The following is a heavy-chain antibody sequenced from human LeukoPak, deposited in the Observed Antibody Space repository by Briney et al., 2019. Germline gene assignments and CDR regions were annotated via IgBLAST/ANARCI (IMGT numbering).Heavy chain of an antibody. D-gene: IGHD6-13*01. CDR2: ISSDGSDK. CDR1: GYSFSSHC. CDR3: AKGVKERQQLAPPPYYYYYYGMDV. J-gene: IGHJ6*02. Sequence: GASLRLSCEASGYSFSSHCMHWVRQAPGQGLEWMASISSDGSDKYYADSVKGRFTISRDKSKSTLYLEMNRLRSADTAVYYCAKGVKERQQLAPPPYYYYYYGMDVWGQGTTVIVSS. V-gene: IGHV3-30*18.